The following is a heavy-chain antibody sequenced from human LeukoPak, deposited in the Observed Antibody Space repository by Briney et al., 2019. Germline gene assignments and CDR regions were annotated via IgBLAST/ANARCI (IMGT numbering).Heavy chain of an antibody. V-gene: IGHV1-2*02. CDR3: ARATYYTSCDY. J-gene: IGHJ4*02. Sequence: ASVKVSCKASGYTFTGYYIHWVRQAPGQGLEWMGWINPNSGGTNYAQKFQGRVTMTRDTSISTAYMELNRLISDDTAVYYCARATYYTSCDYWGQGTLVTVSS. CDR2: INPNSGGT. CDR1: GYTFTGYY. D-gene: IGHD2-2*02.